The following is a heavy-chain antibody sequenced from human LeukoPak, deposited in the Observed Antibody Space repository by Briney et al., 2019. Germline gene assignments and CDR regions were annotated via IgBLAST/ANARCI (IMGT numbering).Heavy chain of an antibody. CDR3: ARVSNDFWSGYPDY. J-gene: IGHJ4*02. Sequence: GGSLRLSCAASGFTFSSYSMNWVRQAPGKGLEWVSSISSSSSYIYYAGSVKGRFTISRDNAKNSLYLQMNSLRAEDTAVYYCARVSNDFWSGYPDYWGQGTLVTVSS. D-gene: IGHD3-3*01. CDR1: GFTFSSYS. CDR2: ISSSSSYI. V-gene: IGHV3-21*01.